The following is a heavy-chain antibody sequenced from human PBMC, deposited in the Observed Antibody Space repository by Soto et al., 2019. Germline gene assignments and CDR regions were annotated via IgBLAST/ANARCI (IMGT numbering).Heavy chain of an antibody. CDR3: ARGIVATPSALDY. Sequence: GGSLRLSCAASGFTFSSYSMNWVRQAPGKGLEWVSSISSSSSYIYYADSVKGRFTISRDNAKNSLYLQMNSLRAEDTAVYYCARGIVATPSALDYWGQGTLVTVSS. CDR1: GFTFSSYS. J-gene: IGHJ4*02. D-gene: IGHD5-12*01. CDR2: ISSSSSYI. V-gene: IGHV3-21*01.